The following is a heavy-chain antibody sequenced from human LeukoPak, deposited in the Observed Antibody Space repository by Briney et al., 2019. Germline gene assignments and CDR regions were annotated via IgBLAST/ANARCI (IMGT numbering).Heavy chain of an antibody. J-gene: IGHJ5*02. D-gene: IGHD3-10*01. V-gene: IGHV3-21*06. CDR2: ISSSSSYI. CDR1: GFTFSSYS. CDR3: AKGKIGPKVRGIIMGALDP. Sequence: GGSLRLSCAASGFTFSSYSMNWVRQAPGKGLEWVSSISSSSSYIYYADSVKGRFTISRNNLQNTVYLQMSSLRPEDTAVYYCAKGKIGPKVRGIIMGALDPWGQGSLVIVSS.